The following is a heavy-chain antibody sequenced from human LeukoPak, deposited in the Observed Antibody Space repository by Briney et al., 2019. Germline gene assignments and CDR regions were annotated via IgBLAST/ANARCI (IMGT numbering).Heavy chain of an antibody. CDR2: IYYSGST. D-gene: IGHD4-17*01. J-gene: IGHJ3*02. CDR1: GGSISSSSYY. Sequence: SETLSLTCTVSGGSISSSSYYWGWIRQPPGKGLEWIGSIYYSGSTYYNPSLKSRVTISVDTSKNQFSLKLSSVTAADTAVYYCARAPTGHAFDIWGQGTMVTVSS. V-gene: IGHV4-39*01. CDR3: ARAPTGHAFDI.